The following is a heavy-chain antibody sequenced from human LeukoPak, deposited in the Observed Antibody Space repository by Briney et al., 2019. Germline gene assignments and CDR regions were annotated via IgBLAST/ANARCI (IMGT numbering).Heavy chain of an antibody. D-gene: IGHD3-10*01. CDR3: ARVRYYYGSGMGSTIDY. J-gene: IGHJ4*02. CDR1: GYTFTSYD. V-gene: IGHV1-8*02. Sequence: ASVKVSCKASGYTFTSYDINWVRQASGQGLEWMGWMSPKSANTGYAQKFQGRVTMTTDTSTSTAYMELRSLRSDDTAVYYCARVRYYYGSGMGSTIDYWGQGTLVTVSS. CDR2: MSPKSANT.